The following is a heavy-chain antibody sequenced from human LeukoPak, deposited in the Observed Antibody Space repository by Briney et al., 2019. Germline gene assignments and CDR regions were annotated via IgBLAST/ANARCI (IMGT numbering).Heavy chain of an antibody. CDR1: GDSISNYY. CDR3: ARDLLADYGDYVLNWYFDL. Sequence: PSETLSLTCTVSGDSISNYYWSWIRQPAGKGREWIGRIDISGSTNNNPSLKRRVSMSVDTSKNQFSLNLSSVTAADTAVYYCARDLLADYGDYVLNWYFDLWGRGTLVTVSS. D-gene: IGHD4-17*01. J-gene: IGHJ2*01. CDR2: IDISGST. V-gene: IGHV4-4*07.